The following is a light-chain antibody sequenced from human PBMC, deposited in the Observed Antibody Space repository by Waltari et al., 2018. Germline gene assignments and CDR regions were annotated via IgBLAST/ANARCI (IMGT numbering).Light chain of an antibody. J-gene: IGKJ1*01. Sequence: DVVMTQSQLSMSITPGQPASTPCRSSQSLVYSDGNTYLSWYQQKPGQPPRLLIYQVSNRYSGVPDRFSGSGAGTDFTLKISRVEAEDVGVYYCGQGAHLHPTFGPGTKVEIK. V-gene: IGKV2-30*01. CDR1: QSLVYSDGNTY. CDR3: GQGAHLHPT. CDR2: QVS.